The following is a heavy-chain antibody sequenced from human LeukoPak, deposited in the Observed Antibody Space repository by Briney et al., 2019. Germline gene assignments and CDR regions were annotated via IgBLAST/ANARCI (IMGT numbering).Heavy chain of an antibody. Sequence: SGGSLRLSCAASGFRFSSYSMNWVRQAPGKGLEWVSSISSSSSYIYHADSVKGRFTISRDNSKNTLYLQMNSLRTEDTAVYYCARDLATVTYYGSHFDYWGQGTLVTVSS. V-gene: IGHV3-21*01. D-gene: IGHD4-17*01. CDR1: GFRFSSYS. CDR2: ISSSSSYI. CDR3: ARDLATVTYYGSHFDY. J-gene: IGHJ4*02.